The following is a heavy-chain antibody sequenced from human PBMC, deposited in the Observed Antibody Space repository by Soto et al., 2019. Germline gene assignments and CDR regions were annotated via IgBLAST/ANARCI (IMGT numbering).Heavy chain of an antibody. CDR3: ARLEGLATISYYFDF. V-gene: IGHV4-39*01. Sequence: PSETLSLTCSVSDDSINSDKYYWGWIRQPPGKGLEWIGSVYYRGNAYYNPSLQTRVTISLDKSKCLFSLKLNSVTAADSAVYFCARLEGLATISYYFDFWGPGALVTVSS. CDR1: DDSINSDKYY. J-gene: IGHJ4*02. CDR2: VYYRGNA. D-gene: IGHD3-9*01.